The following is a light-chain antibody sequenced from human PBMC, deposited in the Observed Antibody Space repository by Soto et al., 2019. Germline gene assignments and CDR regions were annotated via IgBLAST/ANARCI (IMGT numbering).Light chain of an antibody. CDR3: LQDFSYPRT. V-gene: IGKV1-6*01. J-gene: IGKJ1*01. CDR1: QGIRTD. CDR2: GAS. Sequence: AVQLTQSPSSLAASVGDRVTITCRASQGIRTDLGWYQQSPGKAPKVLIVGASTLQSGVPSRFSGSGSGTDFTLTISSLQPEDSATYYCLQDFSYPRTFGQRTKVAIK.